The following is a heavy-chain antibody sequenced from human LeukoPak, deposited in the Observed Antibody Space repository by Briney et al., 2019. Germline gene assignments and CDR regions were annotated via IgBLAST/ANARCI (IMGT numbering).Heavy chain of an antibody. J-gene: IGHJ6*02. Sequence: PSQTLSLTCTVSGGSISSSDYYWRWIRQPPGKGLEWIGYIYYSGSTYYNPSLKSRVTISVDTSKNLFSLKLTSVTAADTAVYYCARGQGGDFGWNYYGMDVWGQGTTVTVSS. CDR3: ARGQGGDFGWNYYGMDV. CDR1: GGSISSSDYY. V-gene: IGHV4-30-4*01. D-gene: IGHD2-21*02. CDR2: IYYSGST.